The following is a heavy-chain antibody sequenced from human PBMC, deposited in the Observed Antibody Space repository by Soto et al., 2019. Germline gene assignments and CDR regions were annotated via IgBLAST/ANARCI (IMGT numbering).Heavy chain of an antibody. D-gene: IGHD6-19*01. CDR3: ARDQEGYSSGWYGWYNWFDP. Sequence: LRLSCAASGFTFSSYRMNWVRQAPRKGLEWVSSISSSSSYIYSADSVKGRFTISRDNVKNSLYLQMNSLRAEDPAVYYCARDQEGYSSGWYGWYNWFDPWGQGTLVTVSS. V-gene: IGHV3-21*01. CDR1: GFTFSSYR. CDR2: ISSSSSYI. J-gene: IGHJ5*02.